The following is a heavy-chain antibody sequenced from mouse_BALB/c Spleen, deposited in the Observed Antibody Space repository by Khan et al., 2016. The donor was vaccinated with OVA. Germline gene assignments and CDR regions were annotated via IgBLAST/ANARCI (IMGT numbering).Heavy chain of an antibody. D-gene: IGHD1-1*01. J-gene: IGHJ2*01. CDR2: ISYSGNT. CDR1: GYSITTDYA. CDR3: ARVYGGDFDY. Sequence: EVKLLESGPGLVKPSQSLSLTCTVTGYSITTDYAWNWIRQFPGNKLEWMGFISYSGNTKYNPSLKSRISITRDTPKNQFFLQLKSVTTEDTARYYCARVYGGDFDYWGQGTTLTVSS. V-gene: IGHV3-2*02.